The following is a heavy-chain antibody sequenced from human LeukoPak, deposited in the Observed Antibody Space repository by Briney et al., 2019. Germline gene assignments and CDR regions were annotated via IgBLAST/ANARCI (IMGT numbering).Heavy chain of an antibody. CDR3: ARDTYNWKYGYHY. V-gene: IGHV3-21*01. D-gene: IGHD1-7*01. CDR2: IIITSTDV. CDR1: GFPFRVYN. J-gene: IGHJ4*02. Sequence: GGPLRLSRAPSGFPFRVYNMNGVRQAPRRGLEWVSSIIITSTDVYYADSLKGPCTISRDNAKNSLYLQMNSLRAEDTGVYYCARDTYNWKYGYHYWGEGTLVTLPS.